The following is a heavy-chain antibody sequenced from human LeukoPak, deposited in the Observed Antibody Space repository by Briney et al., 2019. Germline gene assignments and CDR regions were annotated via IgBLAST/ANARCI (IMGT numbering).Heavy chain of an antibody. CDR1: GYTFNTYG. CDR3: ARDPSHDDNKRIDAFDT. V-gene: IGHV1-18*01. J-gene: IGHJ3*02. Sequence: ASVKVSCEASGYTFNTYGVSWVRQAPGQGLQWMGWISAYRGIPNYAQKVQGRVTMTTDTSTSTAYMELRSLNSGDTAVYYCARDPSHDDNKRIDAFDTWGQGTMVTVSS. CDR2: ISAYRGIP. D-gene: IGHD2-15*01.